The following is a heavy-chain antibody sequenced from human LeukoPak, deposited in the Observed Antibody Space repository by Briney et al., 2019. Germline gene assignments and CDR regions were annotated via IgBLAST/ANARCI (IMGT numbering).Heavy chain of an antibody. Sequence: PGGSLRLSCAASGFTFSSYGMSWVRQAPGKGLEWVANIKQDGSEKYYVDSVKGRFTISRDNAKNSLYLQMNSLRAEDTAVYYCARVSYDYVWGSYRTSPPYYFDYWGQGTLVTVSS. CDR3: ARVSYDYVWGSYRTSPPYYFDY. J-gene: IGHJ4*02. D-gene: IGHD3-16*02. CDR1: GFTFSSYG. CDR2: IKQDGSEK. V-gene: IGHV3-7*01.